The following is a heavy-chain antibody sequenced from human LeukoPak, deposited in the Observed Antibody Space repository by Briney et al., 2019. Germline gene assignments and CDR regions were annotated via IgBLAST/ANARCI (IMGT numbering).Heavy chain of an antibody. CDR1: GFTFSRYW. CDR3: ARAPARARLDY. V-gene: IGHV3-7*01. D-gene: IGHD6-6*01. CDR2: IKLDGSEQ. Sequence: GGSLRLSCEASGFTFSRYWMYWVRQAPGKGLEWVASIKLDGSEQYYVDSVKGRFTISRDNAKSSLYLQMNSLRAEDTAVYYCARAPARARLDYWGQGTLVTVSS. J-gene: IGHJ4*02.